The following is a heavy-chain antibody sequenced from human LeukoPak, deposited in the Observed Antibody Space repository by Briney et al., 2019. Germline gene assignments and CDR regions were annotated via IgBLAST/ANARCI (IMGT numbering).Heavy chain of an antibody. CDR1: GGSVSGYY. CDR2: VYYSGST. J-gene: IGHJ4*02. D-gene: IGHD2-15*01. V-gene: IGHV4-59*02. Sequence: NASETLSLTCVVSGGSVSGYYWGWIRQPPGRGLEWIGYVYYSGSTNYNPSFKGRITISVDTSRNQFSLQLSSVTAADTAVYYCARIHRYCSGGACYVLDNWGQGTLVAVSS. CDR3: ARIHRYCSGGACYVLDN.